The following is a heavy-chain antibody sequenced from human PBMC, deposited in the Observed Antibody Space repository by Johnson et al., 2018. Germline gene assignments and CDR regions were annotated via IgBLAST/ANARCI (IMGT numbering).Heavy chain of an antibody. V-gene: IGHV3-48*01. CDR2: ISSSSGTI. CDR1: GFTFSSYN. J-gene: IGHJ3*02. Sequence: VQLVESGGGLVQPGGSLRLSCAASGFTFSSYNMNWVRQAPGKGLEWVSYISSSSGTIYYAASVKGRFTISRDNAKNSLYRQMKSLRAEDTAVYYCARGGLLWFGELLFGAFDIWGQGTMVTVSS. CDR3: ARGGLLWFGELLFGAFDI. D-gene: IGHD3-10*01.